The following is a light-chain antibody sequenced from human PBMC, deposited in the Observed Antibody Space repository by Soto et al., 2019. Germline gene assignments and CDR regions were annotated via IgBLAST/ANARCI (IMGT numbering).Light chain of an antibody. CDR3: QQYNNWLWT. J-gene: IGKJ1*01. CDR1: QNISSN. Sequence: EIVMTQSPATLSVSPGERATLSSRASQNISSNLARYQQKPGQAPRLLIDGASTRATGIPARFSGSGSGTAFTLTISSLQSEDFAVYYCQQYNNWLWTFGQGTKVEIK. V-gene: IGKV3-15*01. CDR2: GAS.